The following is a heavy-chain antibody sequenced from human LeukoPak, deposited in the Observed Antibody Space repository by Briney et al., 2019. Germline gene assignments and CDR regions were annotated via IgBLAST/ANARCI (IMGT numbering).Heavy chain of an antibody. V-gene: IGHV1-24*01. CDR3: ATGSLWFGDGEVMD. J-gene: IGHJ4*02. CDR2: FDPEDGET. D-gene: IGHD3-10*01. CDR1: GYTLTELS. Sequence: ASVKVSCKVSGYTLTELSMHWVRQAPGKGLEWMGGFDPEDGETIYVQKFQGRVTMTEDTSTDTAYMELSSLRSEDTAVYYCATGSLWFGDGEVMDWGQGTLVTVSS.